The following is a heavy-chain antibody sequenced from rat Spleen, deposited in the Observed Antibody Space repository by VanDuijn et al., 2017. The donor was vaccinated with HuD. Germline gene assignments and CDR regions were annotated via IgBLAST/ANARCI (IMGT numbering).Heavy chain of an antibody. J-gene: IGHJ3*01. CDR2: INSAGSP. V-gene: IGHV3-3*01. CDR1: GHSIASSYR. Sequence: EVQLQESGPGLVKPSQSLSLTCSVTGHSIASSYRWNWIRKFPGNKLEWMGYINSAGSPNYNPSRKSRISISRDTSKNQFFLQVDSVTTEDTATYYCARSDGTHYYLPFADWGQGTLVTVSS. CDR3: ARSDGTHYYLPFAD. D-gene: IGHD1-12*02.